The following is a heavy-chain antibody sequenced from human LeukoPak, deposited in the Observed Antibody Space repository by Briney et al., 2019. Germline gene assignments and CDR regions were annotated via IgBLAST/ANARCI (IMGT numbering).Heavy chain of an antibody. D-gene: IGHD3-9*01. Sequence: ASVKVSCKASGYTFTSYGISWVRQAPGQGLEWMGWISAYNGNTNYAQKLQGRVTMTTDTSTSTDYMELRSLRSDDTAVYYCARDGPYYDILTGYKYWGQGTLVTVSS. CDR2: ISAYNGNT. CDR1: GYTFTSYG. J-gene: IGHJ4*02. CDR3: ARDGPYYDILTGYKY. V-gene: IGHV1-18*01.